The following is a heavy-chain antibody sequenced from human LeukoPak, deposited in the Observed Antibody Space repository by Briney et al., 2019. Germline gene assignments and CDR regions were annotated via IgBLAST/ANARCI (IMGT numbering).Heavy chain of an antibody. CDR3: ARGTCPYYYYYYYMDV. Sequence: SETLSLTCTVSGGSISSYYWSWIRQPAGKGLEWIGRIYTSGSTNYNPSLKSRVTMSVDTSKNQFSLKLSSVTAADTAVYYCARGTCPYYYYYYYMDVWGKGTTVTVSS. J-gene: IGHJ6*03. V-gene: IGHV4-4*07. CDR2: IYTSGST. CDR1: GGSISSYY. D-gene: IGHD2-8*01.